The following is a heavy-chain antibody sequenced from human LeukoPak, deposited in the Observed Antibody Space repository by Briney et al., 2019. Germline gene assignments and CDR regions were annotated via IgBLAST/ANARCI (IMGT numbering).Heavy chain of an antibody. CDR3: ARTWELTVDY. V-gene: IGHV5-51*01. Sequence: GASLKISCKGSGYSFTSYWIGWVRQMPGKGLEWMGIIYPGDSDTRYNPSFQGQVTISADKSFSTAYLQWSSLKASDAAMYYCARTWELTVDYWGQGTLVTVSS. CDR1: GYSFTSYW. J-gene: IGHJ4*02. CDR2: IYPGDSDT. D-gene: IGHD1-26*01.